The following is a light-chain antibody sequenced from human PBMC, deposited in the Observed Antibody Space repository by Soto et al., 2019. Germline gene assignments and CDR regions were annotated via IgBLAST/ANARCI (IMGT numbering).Light chain of an antibody. J-gene: IGLJ1*01. CDR2: DVS. V-gene: IGLV2-11*01. CDR3: CSYAGSSSYV. CDR1: SNDVGGYNY. Sequence: QSVLTQPRSVSGSPGQSVTISCTGTSNDVGGYNYVSWYQQHPGKAPKLMIYDVSKRPSGVPDRFSGSKSGNTASLTISGLQAEDEADYYCCSYAGSSSYVFGTGTKLTVL.